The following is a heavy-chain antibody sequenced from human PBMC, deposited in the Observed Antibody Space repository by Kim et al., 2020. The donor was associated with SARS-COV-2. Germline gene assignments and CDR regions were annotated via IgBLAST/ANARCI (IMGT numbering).Heavy chain of an antibody. D-gene: IGHD2-2*01. CDR3: ARVPATACRAFDI. V-gene: IGHV1-69*01. J-gene: IGHJ3*02. Sequence: YEQKVQGRITVTADEATSTAYMGLSSLRSADTAVYYCARVPATACRAFDIWGQGTMVTVSS.